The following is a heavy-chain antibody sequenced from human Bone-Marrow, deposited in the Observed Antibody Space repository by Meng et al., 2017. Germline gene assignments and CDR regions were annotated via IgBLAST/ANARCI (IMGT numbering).Heavy chain of an antibody. J-gene: IGHJ4*02. CDR1: GFTFSSYW. D-gene: IGHD2-21*02. CDR3: ATRGDHGVHYFDY. CDR2: ISGSGDST. Sequence: GESLKISCAASGFTFSSYWMSWVRQAPGKGLEWVSTISGSGDSTYYADSVKGRFTISRDNSKNALFLQMNSLRAEDTAVYYCATRGDHGVHYFDYWGQGILVTVSS. V-gene: IGHV3-23*01.